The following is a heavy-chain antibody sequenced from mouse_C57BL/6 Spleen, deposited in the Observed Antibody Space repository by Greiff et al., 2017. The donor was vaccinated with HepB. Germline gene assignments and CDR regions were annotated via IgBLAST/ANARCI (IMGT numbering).Heavy chain of an antibody. CDR3: ARKGTLYYGTADY. CDR1: GYTFTDYY. J-gene: IGHJ4*01. Sequence: EVQLQQSGPVLVKPGASVKMSCKASGYTFTDYYMNWVKQSHGKSLEWIGVINPYNGGTSYNQKFKGKATLTVDKSSSTAYMELNSLTSEDSAVYYCARKGTLYYGTADYWGQGTSVTVSS. V-gene: IGHV1-19*01. D-gene: IGHD1-1*01. CDR2: INPYNGGT.